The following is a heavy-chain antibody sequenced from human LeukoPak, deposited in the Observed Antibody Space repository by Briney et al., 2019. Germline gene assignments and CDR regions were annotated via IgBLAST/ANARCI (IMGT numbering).Heavy chain of an antibody. CDR1: GFTFSSYW. D-gene: IGHD3-22*01. CDR2: IYYSGST. J-gene: IGHJ4*02. V-gene: IGHV4-39*01. CDR3: ARLTYYYDRSGYYYY. Sequence: GSLRLSCAASGFTFSSYWMSWVRQPPGKGLEWIGSIYYSGSTYYNPSLKSRVTISVDTSKNQFSLKLSSVTAADTAVYYCARLTYYYDRSGYYYYWGQGTLVTVSS.